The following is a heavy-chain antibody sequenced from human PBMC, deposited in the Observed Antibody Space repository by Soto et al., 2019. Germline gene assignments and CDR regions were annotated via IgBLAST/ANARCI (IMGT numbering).Heavy chain of an antibody. CDR3: AHRHGYGELRL. CDR1: GFSLSTSPVG. J-gene: IGHJ1*01. D-gene: IGHD4-17*01. CDR2: VYWDDDV. Sequence: QITLKESGPTLVKPTQTLTLTCTFSGFSLSTSPVGVGWIRQPPGKALEWLALVYWDDDVRYSPSLKSTLTITKDTAKNQVVLTMTNMDPVDTATYYCAHRHGYGELRLWGQGTLVTVSS. V-gene: IGHV2-5*02.